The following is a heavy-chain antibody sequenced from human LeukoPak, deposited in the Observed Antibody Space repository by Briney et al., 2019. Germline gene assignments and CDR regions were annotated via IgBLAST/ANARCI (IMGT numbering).Heavy chain of an antibody. CDR3: ASERLAATGTNCFDP. J-gene: IGHJ5*02. D-gene: IGHD6-13*01. CDR2: ISYDGNNK. CDR1: GFTFSSYA. V-gene: IGHV3-30*04. Sequence: PGGSLRLSCAASGFTFSSYAMHWVRQAPGKGLEWMAVISYDGNNKYYADSVKGRFTISRDNSKNTLYLQMNSLITEDTAMYYCASERLAATGTNCFDPWGRGTLVTVSS.